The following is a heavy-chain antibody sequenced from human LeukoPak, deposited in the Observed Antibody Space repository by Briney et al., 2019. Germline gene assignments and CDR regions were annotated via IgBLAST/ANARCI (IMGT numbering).Heavy chain of an antibody. CDR3: AKDIAAATTYTFDY. D-gene: IGHD6-13*01. CDR1: GFTLDEYA. V-gene: IGHV3-9*03. J-gene: IGHJ4*02. Sequence: GRSLRLSCAASGFTLDEYAMHWVRQAPGKGLEWVSGISWNSGSIGYADSVKGRFTISRDNAKNSLYLQMNSLRAEDMALYYCAKDIAAATTYTFDYWGQGTLVTVSS. CDR2: ISWNSGSI.